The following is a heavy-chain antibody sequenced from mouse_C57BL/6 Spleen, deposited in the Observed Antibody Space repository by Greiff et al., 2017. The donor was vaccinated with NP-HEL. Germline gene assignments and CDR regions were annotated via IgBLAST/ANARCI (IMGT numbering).Heavy chain of an antibody. Sequence: QVQLQQPGAELVKPGASVKLSCKASGYTFTSYWMHWVKQRPGRGLEWIGRIDPNSGGTKYNEKFKSKATLTVDKPSSTAYMQLSSLTSEDSAVYYCARGTTVVEGYYAMDYWGQGTSVTVSS. D-gene: IGHD1-1*01. J-gene: IGHJ4*01. CDR1: GYTFTSYW. V-gene: IGHV1-72*01. CDR3: ARGTTVVEGYYAMDY. CDR2: IDPNSGGT.